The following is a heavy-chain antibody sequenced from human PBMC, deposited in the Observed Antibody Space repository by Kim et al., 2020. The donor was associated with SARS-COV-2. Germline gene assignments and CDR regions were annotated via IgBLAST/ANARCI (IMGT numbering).Heavy chain of an antibody. Sequence: KYSQKFQGRVTFTRDTSATTAYLELSSLRSEDTAVYYCAREYSSGWYVYYWGQGTLVAVSS. V-gene: IGHV1-3*01. D-gene: IGHD6-19*01. J-gene: IGHJ4*02. CDR3: AREYSSGWYVYY.